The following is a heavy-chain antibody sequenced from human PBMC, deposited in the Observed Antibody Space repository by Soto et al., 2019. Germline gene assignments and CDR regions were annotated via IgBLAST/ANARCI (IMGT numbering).Heavy chain of an antibody. V-gene: IGHV3-74*01. CDR1: GLIFSNYR. Sequence: EVQLVESGGGLVQPGGSLRLSCAASGLIFSNYRMHWVRQVPGKGLVWVSCISTDGSITNYADSVKGRFTVSRDNAKNTLYLQMNSLRAEDTAVYYCARDTEGLHYWGQGTMVTVSS. CDR3: ARDTEGLHY. CDR2: ISTDGSIT. J-gene: IGHJ4*02.